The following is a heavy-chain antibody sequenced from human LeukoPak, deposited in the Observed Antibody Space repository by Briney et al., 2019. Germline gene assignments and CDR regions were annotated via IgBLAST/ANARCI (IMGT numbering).Heavy chain of an antibody. V-gene: IGHV4-4*02. CDR3: AREGGPYRPLDY. CDR2: VNLQGST. Sequence: SETLSLTCGVSGGSITNTNYWTWLRPPPGKGLEWIGEVNLQGSTNYNPSLMGRVAISVDTSENHISLQLTSVTAADTAVYYCAREGGPYRPLDYSGQGTLVTVAS. J-gene: IGHJ4*02. CDR1: GGSITNTNY.